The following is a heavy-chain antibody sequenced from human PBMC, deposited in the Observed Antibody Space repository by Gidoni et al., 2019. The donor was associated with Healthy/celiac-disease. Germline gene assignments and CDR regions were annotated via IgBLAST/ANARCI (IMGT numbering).Heavy chain of an antibody. CDR1: GFTLDDYA. V-gene: IGHV3-9*01. CDR2: ISWNSGSI. J-gene: IGHJ3*02. Sequence: EVQLVESGGGLVQHGRSLRLSCAASGFTLDDYAMHWVRQAPGKGLEWVSGISWNSGSIGYADSVKGRFTISRDNAKNSLYLQMNSLRAEDTALYYCAKGDAFDIWGQGTMVTVSS. CDR3: AKGDAFDI.